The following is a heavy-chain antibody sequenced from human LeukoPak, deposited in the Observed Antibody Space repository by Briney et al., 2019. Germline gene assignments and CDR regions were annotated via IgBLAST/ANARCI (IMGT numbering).Heavy chain of an antibody. CDR2: ISSSNTM. CDR3: ARVSRVYYDSSGYPY. Sequence: GGSLRLSCAASGFTFSSYWMNWVRQAPGKGLEWISYISSSNTMHYADSVKGRFIISRDNAKNSLYLQMNSLRDEDTAVYYCARVSRVYYDSSGYPYWGQGTLVTVSS. D-gene: IGHD3-22*01. CDR1: GFTFSSYW. J-gene: IGHJ4*02. V-gene: IGHV3-48*02.